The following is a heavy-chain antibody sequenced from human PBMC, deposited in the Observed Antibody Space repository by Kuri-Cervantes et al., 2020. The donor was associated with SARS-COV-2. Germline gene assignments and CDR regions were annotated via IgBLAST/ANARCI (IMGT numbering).Heavy chain of an antibody. CDR1: GFTFSSYA. CDR3: TTEGLSDDFHGDYLGDAFDI. J-gene: IGHJ3*02. V-gene: IGHV3-15*01. CDR2: IKSKTDGGTT. Sequence: GGSLRLSCAASGFTFSSYAMSWVRQAPGKGLEWVGRIKSKTDGGTTDYAAPVKGRFTISRDDSKNTLYLQMNSLKTEDTAVYYCTTEGLSDDFHGDYLGDAFDIWGQGTTVTVSS. D-gene: IGHD4-17*01.